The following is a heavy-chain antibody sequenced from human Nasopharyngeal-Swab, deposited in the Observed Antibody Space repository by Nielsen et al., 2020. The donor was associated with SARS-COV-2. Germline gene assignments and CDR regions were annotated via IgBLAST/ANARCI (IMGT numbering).Heavy chain of an antibody. V-gene: IGHV5-51*01. Sequence: GRSLRLSCKASGYRFTSYWIGWVRQLPAKGLAWIGIDGTNDSDIRYRPSFQGQVTLSVAKSITTAYLRWSSLKASNTSVYYGATVPITFYYDSSGYHYVMKKFRYCGLGSMVTVSS. D-gene: IGHD3-22*01. J-gene: IGHJ4*01. CDR3: ATVPITFYYDSSGYHYVMKKFRY. CDR2: DGTNDSDI. CDR1: GYRFTSYW.